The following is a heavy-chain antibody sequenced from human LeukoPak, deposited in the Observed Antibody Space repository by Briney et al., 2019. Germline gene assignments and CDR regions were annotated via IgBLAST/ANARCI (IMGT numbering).Heavy chain of an antibody. CDR3: AKSIAVAGVGGGRIFDY. J-gene: IGHJ4*02. CDR2: IRYDGSDK. CDR1: GFTFSSYA. Sequence: GGSLRLSCAASGFTFSSYAMHWVRQAPGKGLEWVAFIRYDGSDKFYTDSVKGRFTISRDNSENTLYLQMNSLRAEDTAVYYCAKSIAVAGVGGGRIFDYWGQGTLVTVSS. D-gene: IGHD6-19*01. V-gene: IGHV3-30*02.